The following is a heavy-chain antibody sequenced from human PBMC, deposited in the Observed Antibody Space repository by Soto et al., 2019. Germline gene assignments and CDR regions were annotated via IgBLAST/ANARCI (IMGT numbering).Heavy chain of an antibody. V-gene: IGHV3-48*01. CDR2: ISSSSSTI. J-gene: IGHJ3*02. CDR1: GFTFSTYS. D-gene: IGHD3-9*01. CDR3: ARDAITIFSPRDPFDI. Sequence: PGGSLRLSCAASGFTFSTYSMNWVRQAPGKGLEWVSYISSSSSTIFYTDSVKGRFTISRDNAKNSLYLQMNSLRAEDTAVYYCARDAITIFSPRDPFDIWGQGTMVTVSS.